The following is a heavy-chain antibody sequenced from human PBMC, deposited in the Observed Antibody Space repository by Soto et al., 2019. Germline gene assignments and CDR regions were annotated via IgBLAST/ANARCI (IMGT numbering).Heavy chain of an antibody. D-gene: IGHD5-18*01. CDR2: ISYDGSNK. CDR3: ARDSTWIQLWLRYYFDY. CDR1: GFTFSSYA. J-gene: IGHJ4*02. Sequence: QVQLVESGGGVVQPGRSLRLSCAASGFTFSSYAMHWVRQAPGKGLEWAAVISYDGSNKYYADSVKGRFTISRDNSKNTLYLQMNSLRAEDTAVYYSARDSTWIQLWLRYYFDYWGQGTLVTVSS. V-gene: IGHV3-30-3*01.